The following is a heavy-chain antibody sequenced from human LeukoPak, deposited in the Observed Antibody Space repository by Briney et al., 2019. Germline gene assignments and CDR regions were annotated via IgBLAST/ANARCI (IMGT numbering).Heavy chain of an antibody. Sequence: ASVKVSCKASGYTFTSYGISWVRQAPGQGLEWMGWISAYNGNTNYAQKLQGRVTMTTDTSTSTAYMELRSLRSDDTAVYYCARFHYSDYENAFDYWGQGTLVTVSS. V-gene: IGHV1-18*01. D-gene: IGHD4-11*01. CDR3: ARFHYSDYENAFDY. J-gene: IGHJ4*02. CDR1: GYTFTSYG. CDR2: ISAYNGNT.